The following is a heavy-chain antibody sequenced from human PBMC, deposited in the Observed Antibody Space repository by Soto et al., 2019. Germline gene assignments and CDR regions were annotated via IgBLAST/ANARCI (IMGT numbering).Heavy chain of an antibody. Sequence: PVEVSCEASGGTFSSCAISWVRQAHGQGLEWMGGIIPIFGTANYAQKFQGRVTITADESTSTAYMELSSLRPEDTAVYYCVKKIMRYAAHSDAMDVWGQGTTVTLSS. J-gene: IGHJ6*02. D-gene: IGHD5-12*01. CDR2: IIPIFGTA. V-gene: IGHV1-69*01. CDR1: GGTFSSCA. CDR3: VKKIMRYAAHSDAMDV.